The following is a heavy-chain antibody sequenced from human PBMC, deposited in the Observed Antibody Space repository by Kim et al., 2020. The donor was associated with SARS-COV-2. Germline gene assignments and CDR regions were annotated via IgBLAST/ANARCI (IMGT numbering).Heavy chain of an antibody. CDR1: GGSISSYY. V-gene: IGHV4-59*13. J-gene: IGHJ3*02. CDR2: IYYSGST. CDR3: ARDSSGYYYNAFDI. D-gene: IGHD3-22*01. Sequence: SETLSLTCTVSGGSISSYYWSWIRQPPGKGLEWIGYIYYSGSTNYNPSLKSRVTISVDTSKNQFSLKLSSVTAADTAVYYCARDSSGYYYNAFDIWGQGT.